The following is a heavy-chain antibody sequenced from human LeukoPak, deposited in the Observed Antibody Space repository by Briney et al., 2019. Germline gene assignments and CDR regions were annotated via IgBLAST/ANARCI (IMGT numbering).Heavy chain of an antibody. V-gene: IGHV1-18*01. D-gene: IGHD2-2*01. CDR2: ISAYNGNT. J-gene: IGHJ6*03. Sequence: ASVKVSCKASGYTFTSYGISWVRQAPGQGLEWMGWISAYNGNTNYAQKLQGRVTMTTDTSTSTAYMELRSLRSDDTAVYYCARDFYQLLLGGYYYYYYYMDVWGKGTTVTVSS. CDR1: GYTFTSYG. CDR3: ARDFYQLLLGGYYYYYYYMDV.